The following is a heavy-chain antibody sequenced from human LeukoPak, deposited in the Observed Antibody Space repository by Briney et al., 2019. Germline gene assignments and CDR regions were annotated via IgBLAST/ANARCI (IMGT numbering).Heavy chain of an antibody. CDR2: IDPSDSCT. D-gene: IGHD2-2*01. Sequence: GESLKISCKGSGYRFTSYWISWVRQMPGKGLEWMGKIDPSDSCTNYSPSFQGHVTISADKSISVVYLQWSSLKASDTAIYYCARHAGGVPTGMRDSWGQGTLVTASS. V-gene: IGHV5-10-1*01. CDR3: ARHAGGVPTGMRDS. J-gene: IGHJ4*02. CDR1: GYRFTSYW.